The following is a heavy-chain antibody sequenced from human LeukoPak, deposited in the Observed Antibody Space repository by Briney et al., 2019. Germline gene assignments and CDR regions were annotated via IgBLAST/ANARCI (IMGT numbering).Heavy chain of an antibody. D-gene: IGHD6-13*01. CDR2: MNPNSGNT. Sequence: ASVKVSCTASGYTFTSYDINWVRQATGQGLEWMGWMNPNSGNTGYAQKFQGRVTMTRNTSISTAYMELSSQRSEDTAVYYCAKGIAATDYWGQGTLVTVSS. J-gene: IGHJ4*02. V-gene: IGHV1-8*01. CDR1: GYTFTSYD. CDR3: AKGIAATDY.